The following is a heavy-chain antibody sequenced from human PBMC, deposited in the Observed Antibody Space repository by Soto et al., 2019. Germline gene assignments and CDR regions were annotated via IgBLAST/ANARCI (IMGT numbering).Heavy chain of an antibody. CDR2: INPSGGST. CDR1: GYTFTDYS. J-gene: IGHJ4*02. CDR3: ARTLVAAGTDY. Sequence: ASVKVSCKASGYTFTDYSMHWVRQAPGQGLEWMGIINPSGGSTNYAQRFQGRVTMTRDASTSTVYMELNSLSSEDTAVYYCARTLVAAGTDYWGQGTLVTVSS. D-gene: IGHD6-13*01. V-gene: IGHV1-46*01.